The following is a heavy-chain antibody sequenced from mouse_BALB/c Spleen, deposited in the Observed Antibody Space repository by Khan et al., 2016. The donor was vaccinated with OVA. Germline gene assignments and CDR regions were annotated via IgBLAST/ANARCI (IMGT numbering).Heavy chain of an antibody. CDR1: GFTFSSYT. Sequence: EVQLQESGGGLVKPGGSLKLSCGASGFTFSSYTMSWVRQTPEKRLEWVATISSGGGDTYYPDSVKGRFTISRDNAKNNLYLQMSSLRSEDTALYYWARSLIYYDYDGNAMDYWGQGTSVTVSS. CDR3: ARSLIYYDYDGNAMDY. D-gene: IGHD2-4*01. CDR2: ISSGGGDT. J-gene: IGHJ4*01. V-gene: IGHV5-9*03.